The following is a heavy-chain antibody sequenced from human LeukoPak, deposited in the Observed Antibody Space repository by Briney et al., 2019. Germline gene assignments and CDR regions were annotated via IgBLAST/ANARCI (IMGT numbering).Heavy chain of an antibody. Sequence: GGSLRLSCAASGFTFSTYPIYWVRQAPGKGLDWVAVISDDGNNPYYSDSVKGRFTISRDNSKNTLYLQMNSLRAEDTAVYYCASIFSSGYSYFDYWGQGTLVTVSS. CDR3: ASIFSSGYSYFDY. CDR1: GFTFSTYP. V-gene: IGHV3-30-3*01. D-gene: IGHD5-18*01. J-gene: IGHJ4*02. CDR2: ISDDGNNP.